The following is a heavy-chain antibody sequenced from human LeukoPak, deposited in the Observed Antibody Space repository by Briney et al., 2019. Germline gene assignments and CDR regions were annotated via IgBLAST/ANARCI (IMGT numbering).Heavy chain of an antibody. J-gene: IGHJ4*02. D-gene: IGHD4-23*01. CDR3: ARAVGTSRNFFDY. Sequence: SETLSLTCAVSGGSFSGYYWSWIRQPPGKGLEWIGEINHSGSTNYNPSLKSRVTISIDTSKNQFSLKLSSVTAADTAMYYCARAVGTSRNFFDYWGQGTLVTVSS. CDR2: INHSGST. CDR1: GGSFSGYY. V-gene: IGHV4-34*01.